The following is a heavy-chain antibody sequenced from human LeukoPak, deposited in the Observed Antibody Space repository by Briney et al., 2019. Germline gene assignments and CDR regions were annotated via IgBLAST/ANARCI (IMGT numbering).Heavy chain of an antibody. Sequence: GGSLRLSCSASGFTFRTSLMSGVGQAPGKGLDGVANIKENGSAKNYVASVKGHFTISRDNPENSLYLQINSLRAEDTAVYYCARDRAYSTFDYWGQGTLVTVSS. J-gene: IGHJ4*02. CDR1: GFTFRTSL. CDR3: ARDRAYSTFDY. CDR2: IKENGSAK. V-gene: IGHV3-7*01. D-gene: IGHD3-16*01.